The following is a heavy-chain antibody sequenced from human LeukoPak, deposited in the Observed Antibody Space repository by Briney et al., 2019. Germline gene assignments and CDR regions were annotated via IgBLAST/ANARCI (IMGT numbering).Heavy chain of an antibody. V-gene: IGHV3-30-3*01. Sequence: GGSLRLSCSASGFTFSDYAMDWVRQAPGKGLECVAVISSDVYDGTTEYYADSVKGRFTISRDTSRNTVNLQMNSLRPEDTAVYYCARETAYGTSRPIEYWGQGTLVTVSS. CDR2: ISSDVYDGTTE. CDR1: GFTFSDYA. D-gene: IGHD2-2*01. J-gene: IGHJ4*02. CDR3: ARETAYGTSRPIEY.